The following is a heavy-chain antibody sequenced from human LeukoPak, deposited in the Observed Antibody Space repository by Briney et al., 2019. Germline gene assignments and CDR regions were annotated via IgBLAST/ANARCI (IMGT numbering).Heavy chain of an antibody. D-gene: IGHD3-10*01. CDR3: ARSRVSGSYGMDV. V-gene: IGHV3-66*01. CDR1: GFTFSSYA. CDR2: IYSGGDT. Sequence: PGGSLRLSCAASGFTFSSYAMSWVRQAPGKGLEWVSVIYSGGDTYCADSVKGRFTISRDNSKNTLYLQMNSLSAEDTALYYCARSRVSGSYGMDVWGQGTTVTVSS. J-gene: IGHJ6*02.